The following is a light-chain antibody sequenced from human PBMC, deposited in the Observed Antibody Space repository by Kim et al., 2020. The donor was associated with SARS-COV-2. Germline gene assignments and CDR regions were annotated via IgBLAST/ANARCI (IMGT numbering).Light chain of an antibody. J-gene: IGLJ3*02. V-gene: IGLV3-21*01. CDR1: NIATKG. CDR3: QVWESSSDLWV. Sequence: SYELTQPPLVSVAPGKTARITCGGDNIATKGVHWYQQKPGQAPLLVIFFDSDRPSGIPERFSGSNSLNTATLTISRVEAGDEADYYCQVWESSSDLWVFGGGTKLTVL. CDR2: FDS.